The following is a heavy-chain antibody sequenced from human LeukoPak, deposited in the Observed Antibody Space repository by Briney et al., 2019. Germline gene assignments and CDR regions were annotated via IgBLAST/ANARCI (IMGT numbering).Heavy chain of an antibody. Sequence: GRSLRLSCAASGCTLDDFAMHWVRQAPGKGLEWVSGISWNSGRIEYADSVKGRFTISRDNAKNSLYLQMNSLRVEDTALYRCAKADNWDGPRAAAFDIWGQGTMVTVSS. CDR2: ISWNSGRI. D-gene: IGHD1-20*01. CDR1: GCTLDDFA. CDR3: AKADNWDGPRAAAFDI. J-gene: IGHJ3*02. V-gene: IGHV3-9*01.